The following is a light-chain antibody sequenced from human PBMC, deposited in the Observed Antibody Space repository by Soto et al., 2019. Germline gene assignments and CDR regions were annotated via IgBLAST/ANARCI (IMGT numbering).Light chain of an antibody. Sequence: DIQMTQSPSTLSGSVADRVTITCRASQTISSWLAWYQQKPGKAPKLLIYKASTLKSGVPSGFSGSGSGTEFTLTISSLQPDDFATYYCQHYNSYSEAFGQATKV. J-gene: IGKJ1*01. CDR3: QHYNSYSEA. CDR2: KAS. V-gene: IGKV1-5*03. CDR1: QTISSW.